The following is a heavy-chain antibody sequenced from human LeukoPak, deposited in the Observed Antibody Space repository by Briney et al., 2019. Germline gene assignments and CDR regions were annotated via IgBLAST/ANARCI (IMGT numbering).Heavy chain of an antibody. Sequence: SVKVSCKASGGTFSSYAISWVRQAPGQGLEWMGGIIPIFGTANYAQKLQSRVTMTTDTSASTAYMELRSLRSDDTAVYYCARVRKLGWLDYWFDPWGQGTLVTVSS. J-gene: IGHJ5*02. CDR1: GGTFSSYA. D-gene: IGHD6-19*01. V-gene: IGHV1-69*05. CDR3: ARVRKLGWLDYWFDP. CDR2: IIPIFGTA.